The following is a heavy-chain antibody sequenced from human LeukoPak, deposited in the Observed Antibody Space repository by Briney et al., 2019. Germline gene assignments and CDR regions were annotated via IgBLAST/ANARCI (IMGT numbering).Heavy chain of an antibody. V-gene: IGHV1-69*05. CDR1: GGTFISYA. CDR3: ASGLGELADY. D-gene: IGHD1-26*01. J-gene: IGHJ4*02. Sequence: ASVKVSCKASGGTFISYAISWVRQAPGQGLEWMGGIIPIFGTANYAQKFQGKVTITTDESTSTAYMELSSLRSEDTAVYYCASGLGELADYWGQGTLVTVSS. CDR2: IIPIFGTA.